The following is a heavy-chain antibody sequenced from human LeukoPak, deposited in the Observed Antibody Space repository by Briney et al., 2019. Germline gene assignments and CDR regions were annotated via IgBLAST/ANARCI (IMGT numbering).Heavy chain of an antibody. Sequence: SETLSLTCAVYGGSFSGYYWSWIRQPPGKGLEWIGEINHSGSTNYNPSLKSRVTISVDTSKNQFSLRLSSVTAADTAVYYCARGSRTFDYWGQGTLVTVSS. J-gene: IGHJ4*02. CDR2: INHSGST. CDR3: ARGSRTFDY. V-gene: IGHV4-34*01. CDR1: GGSFSGYY.